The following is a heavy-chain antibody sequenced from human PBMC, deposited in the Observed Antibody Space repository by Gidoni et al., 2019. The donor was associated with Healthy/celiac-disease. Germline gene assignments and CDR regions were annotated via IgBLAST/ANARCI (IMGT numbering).Heavy chain of an antibody. D-gene: IGHD3-22*01. CDR2: ISSSSSYI. J-gene: IGHJ4*02. Sequence: EVQLVESGGGLVKPGGSLRLSCAASGFTFSSYSMNWVRQAPGKGLEWVSYISSSSSYIYYADSVKGRFTISGDNAKNSLYLQMNSLRAEDTAVYYCANHYYDSSGYPDYWGQGTLVTVSS. V-gene: IGHV3-21*01. CDR1: GFTFSSYS. CDR3: ANHYYDSSGYPDY.